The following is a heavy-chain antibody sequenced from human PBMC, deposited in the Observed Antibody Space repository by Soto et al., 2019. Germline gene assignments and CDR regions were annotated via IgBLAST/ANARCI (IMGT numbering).Heavy chain of an antibody. V-gene: IGHV4-31*11. CDR3: ARYRFSDTWSKFDY. D-gene: IGHD3-16*02. J-gene: IGHJ4*02. Sequence: PSETLSLTCAVSGASISSDAYYWSWIRQHPGKGLEWIGYISYTGTTYYNPSLKSRVTISVDTSKNQFSLKLTSVTAADTALYYCARYRFSDTWSKFDYWGQGTLVTVSS. CDR2: ISYTGTT. CDR1: GASISSDAYY.